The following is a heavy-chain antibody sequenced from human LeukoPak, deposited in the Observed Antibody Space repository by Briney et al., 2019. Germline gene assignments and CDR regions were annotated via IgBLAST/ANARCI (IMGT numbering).Heavy chain of an antibody. Sequence: PSGTLSLTCTVSGGSISSSSYYWGWIRQPPGKGLEWPGSIYYSGSTYCNPSLKRRVTVSVDTTRTRVSQKLSSVTAADTAVYYCARTVGGTRGFDSWGQGALVTVS. D-gene: IGHD6-19*01. CDR3: ARTVGGTRGFDS. V-gene: IGHV4-39*01. J-gene: IGHJ4*02. CDR1: GGSISSSSYY. CDR2: IYYSGST.